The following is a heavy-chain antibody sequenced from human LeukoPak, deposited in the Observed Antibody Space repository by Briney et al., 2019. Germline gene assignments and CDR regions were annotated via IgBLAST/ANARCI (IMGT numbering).Heavy chain of an antibody. CDR3: ARVYYGSGSSRYYFDY. CDR1: GGSFSGYY. J-gene: IGHJ4*02. V-gene: IGHV4-34*01. D-gene: IGHD3-10*01. CDR2: INHSGST. Sequence: SETLSLTCAVYGGSFSGYYWSWIRQPPGKGLEWIGEINHSGSTNYNPSLKSRVTISVDTSKNQFSLKLSSVTAADTAVYYCARVYYGSGSSRYYFDYWGQGTLVTVSS.